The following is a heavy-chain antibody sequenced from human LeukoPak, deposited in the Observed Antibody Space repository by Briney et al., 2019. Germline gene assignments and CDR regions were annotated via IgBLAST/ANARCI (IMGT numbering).Heavy chain of an antibody. Sequence: ASVKVSCKASGYTFTSYGISWVRQAPGQGLEWMGWISAYNGNTNYAQKLQGRVTMTTDTSTSTAYMELRSLRSDDTAVYYCARELMEYYGSGSYRFFDYWGQGTLVTVSS. J-gene: IGHJ4*02. CDR1: GYTFTSYG. CDR3: ARELMEYYGSGSYRFFDY. CDR2: ISAYNGNT. V-gene: IGHV1-18*01. D-gene: IGHD3-10*01.